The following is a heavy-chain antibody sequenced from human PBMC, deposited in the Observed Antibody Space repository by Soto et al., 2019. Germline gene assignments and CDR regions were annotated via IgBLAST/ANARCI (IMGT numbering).Heavy chain of an antibody. CDR1: GGTFSSYA. J-gene: IGHJ6*02. CDR2: IIPIFGTA. Sequence: VASVTVSCKSSGGTFSSYAISWVRQAPGQGLEWMGGIIPIFGTANYAQKFQGRVTITADESTSTAYMELSSLRSEDTAVYYCASGYSGYDLRGARSPQWLVLGDYYYGMDVWVQGTRVTVSS. CDR3: ASGYSGYDLRGARSPQWLVLGDYYYGMDV. V-gene: IGHV1-69*13. D-gene: IGHD5-12*01.